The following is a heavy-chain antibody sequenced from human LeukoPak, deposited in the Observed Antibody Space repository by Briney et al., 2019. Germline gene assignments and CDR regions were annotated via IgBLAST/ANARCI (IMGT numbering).Heavy chain of an antibody. CDR2: IKQDGSEK. J-gene: IGHJ4*02. CDR3: AKDPTHYRVWDYYETIGLSY. CDR1: GFTFSSYW. Sequence: PGGALRLSCAASGFTFSSYWMSWVRQAPGKGLEWVAHIKQDGSEKYYVDSVKGRFTISRDNAKNSLYLQMNSLRAEDTAVYYCAKDPTHYRVWDYYETIGLSYWGQGTLVTVSS. D-gene: IGHD3-22*01. V-gene: IGHV3-7*01.